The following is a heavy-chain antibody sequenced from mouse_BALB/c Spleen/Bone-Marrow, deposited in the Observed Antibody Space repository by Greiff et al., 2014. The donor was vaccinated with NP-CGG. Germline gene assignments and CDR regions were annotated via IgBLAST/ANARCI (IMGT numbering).Heavy chain of an antibody. CDR3: ARGGLLRAMDC. J-gene: IGHJ4*01. Sequence: EVKLVESGPELVKPGASVKISCKASGYSFTGYFMNWVMQSHGKSLEWIGRINPYNGDTFYNQKFKGKATLTVDKSSSTAHMELRSLASEDSAVYYCARGGLLRAMDCWGQGTSVTVSS. D-gene: IGHD2-3*01. V-gene: IGHV1-20*02. CDR2: INPYNGDT. CDR1: GYSFTGYF.